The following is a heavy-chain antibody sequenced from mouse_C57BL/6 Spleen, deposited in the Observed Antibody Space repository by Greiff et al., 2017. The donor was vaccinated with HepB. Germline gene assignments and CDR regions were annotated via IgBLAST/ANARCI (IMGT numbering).Heavy chain of an antibody. CDR3: ANNYYGSSYDDY. Sequence: EVQLQQSGPELVKPGASVKISCKASGYTFTDYYMNWVKQSHGKSLEWIGDINPNNGGTSYNQKFKGKATLTVDKSSSTAYMELRSLTSEDSAVYYCANNYYGSSYDDYWGQGTTLTVSS. CDR2: INPNNGGT. CDR1: GYTFTDYY. D-gene: IGHD1-1*01. J-gene: IGHJ2*01. V-gene: IGHV1-26*01.